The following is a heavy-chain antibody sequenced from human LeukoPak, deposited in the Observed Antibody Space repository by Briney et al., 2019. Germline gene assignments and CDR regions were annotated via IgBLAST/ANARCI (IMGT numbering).Heavy chain of an antibody. CDR1: GFTFSSYG. D-gene: IGHD2-21*02. J-gene: IGHJ4*02. CDR2: ISSSSGTI. Sequence: GGSLRLSCAASGFTFSSYGMHWVRQAPGRGLEWVSYISSSSGTIFYADSVKGRFTVSRDNAKNSLYLQMNSLRAEDTAVYYCARGGDPDYWGQGTLVTVSS. V-gene: IGHV3-48*04. CDR3: ARGGDPDY.